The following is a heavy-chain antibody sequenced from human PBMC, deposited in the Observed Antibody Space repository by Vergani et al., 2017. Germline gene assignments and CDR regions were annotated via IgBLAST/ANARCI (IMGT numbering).Heavy chain of an antibody. Sequence: QVQLVQSGAEVKKPGSSVKVSCKASGGTFSSYAISWVRQAPGQGLEWMGGIIPIFGTANYAQKFQGRVTITADESTGTAYRELSSLRSADTAVYYCARAPSLAVVPAAIRSXFDPWGQGTLVTVSS. CDR2: IIPIFGTA. CDR1: GGTFSSYA. CDR3: ARAPSLAVVPAAIRSXFDP. V-gene: IGHV1-69*01. J-gene: IGHJ5*02. D-gene: IGHD2-2*02.